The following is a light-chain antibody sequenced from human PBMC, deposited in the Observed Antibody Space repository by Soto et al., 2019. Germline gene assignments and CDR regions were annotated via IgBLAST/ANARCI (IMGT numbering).Light chain of an antibody. V-gene: IGLV2-11*01. Sequence: QSVLTQPRSVSGSPGQSVTISCTGTSRDVGAYNYVSWYQQHPGKAPKLIIYDVSKWPSGVPDRFSGSKSGNTASLTISGRQAEDEADYYGCSSAGSSTGIFGGGTKLTVL. CDR1: SRDVGAYNY. CDR2: DVS. J-gene: IGLJ2*01. CDR3: CSSAGSSTGI.